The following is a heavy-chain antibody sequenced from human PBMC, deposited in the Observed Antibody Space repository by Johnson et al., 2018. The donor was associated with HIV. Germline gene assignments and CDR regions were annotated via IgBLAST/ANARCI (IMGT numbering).Heavy chain of an antibody. J-gene: IGHJ3*02. Sequence: QVQLVESGGGVVQPGGSLRLSCAASGFTFSSYAMHWVRQAPGKGLEWVAVISYDGSNKYYADSVKGRFTISRDNSKNTLYLQMGSLRAEDMAVYFCASISLGAFDIWGQGTLVTVSS. CDR1: GFTFSSYA. CDR3: ASISLGAFDI. CDR2: ISYDGSNK. V-gene: IGHV3-30*14.